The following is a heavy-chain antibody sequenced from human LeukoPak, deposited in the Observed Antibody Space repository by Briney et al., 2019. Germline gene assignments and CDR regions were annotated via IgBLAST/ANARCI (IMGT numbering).Heavy chain of an antibody. CDR1: GFSFTNYA. V-gene: IGHV3-30*03. J-gene: IGHJ1*01. CDR3: ARRPVAAEYFQH. Sequence: GGSLRLSCTGSGFSFTNYAMHWVRQAPGEGLEWVAVISYDESKIYYADSVKGRFTISRDLSTNTLYLQMNSLTTEDTAMYFCARRPVAAEYFQHWGQGALVTVSS. CDR2: ISYDESKI. D-gene: IGHD6-25*01.